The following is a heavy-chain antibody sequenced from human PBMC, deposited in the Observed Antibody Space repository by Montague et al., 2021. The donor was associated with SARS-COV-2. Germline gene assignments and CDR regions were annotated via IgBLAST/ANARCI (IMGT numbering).Heavy chain of an antibody. D-gene: IGHD5-24*01. Sequence: SLRLSCAASGFTFSSYAMHWVRQAPGKGLEWVAVISYDGSNKYYADSVKGRFTISRDNSKNTLYLQMNSLRAEDRAVYYCAAEMATISAPLDYWGQGTLVTVSS. CDR3: AAEMATISAPLDY. CDR2: ISYDGSNK. V-gene: IGHV3-30*04. J-gene: IGHJ4*02. CDR1: GFTFSSYA.